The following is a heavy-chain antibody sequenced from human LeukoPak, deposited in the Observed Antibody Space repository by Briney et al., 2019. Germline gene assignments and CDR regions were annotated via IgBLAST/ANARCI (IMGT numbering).Heavy chain of an antibody. CDR2: ISSSGNTI. V-gene: IGHV3-11*04. CDR1: GFVFSDYY. Sequence: GGSLRLSCAASGFVFSDYYMSWIRHTPGKGLEWVSDISSSGNTIYYAESVKGRFTISRDNAKNALYLQMNSLRAEDTAVYYCANRAYGVLAYWGQGTLVTVSS. CDR3: ANRAYGVLAY. D-gene: IGHD3-10*01. J-gene: IGHJ4*02.